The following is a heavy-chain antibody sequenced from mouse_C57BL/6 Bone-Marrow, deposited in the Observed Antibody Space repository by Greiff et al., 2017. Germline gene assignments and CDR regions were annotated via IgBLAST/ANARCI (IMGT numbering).Heavy chain of an antibody. CDR3: DLGNRPFAY. CDR2: IYPGSGNT. CDR1: GYTFTDYY. J-gene: IGHJ3*01. V-gene: IGHV1-76*01. D-gene: IGHD2-1*01. Sequence: QVQLQQSGAELVRPGASVKLSCKASGYTFTDYYIHWVKQRPGQGLEWIARIYPGSGNTYYNEKFKGKATLTAEKSSSTAYMQLSSLTSEDSAVYFCDLGNRPFAYWGQGTLVTVSA.